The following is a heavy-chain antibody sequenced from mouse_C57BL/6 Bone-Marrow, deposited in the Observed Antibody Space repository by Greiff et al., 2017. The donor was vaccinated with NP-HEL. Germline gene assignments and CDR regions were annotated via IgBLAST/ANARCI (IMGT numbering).Heavy chain of an antibody. CDR3: ARDGYYGRAY. CDR1: GYSFTGYY. Sequence: VQLQQSGPELVKPGASVKISCKASGYSFTGYYMNWVKQSPEKSLEWIGEINPSTGGTTYNQKFKAKATLTVDKSSSTAYMQLKSLTSEDSAVYYCARDGYYGRAYWGQGTLVTVSA. V-gene: IGHV1-42*01. D-gene: IGHD2-3*01. CDR2: INPSTGGT. J-gene: IGHJ3*01.